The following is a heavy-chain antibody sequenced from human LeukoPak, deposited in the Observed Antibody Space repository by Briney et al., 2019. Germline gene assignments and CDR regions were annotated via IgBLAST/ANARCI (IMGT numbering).Heavy chain of an antibody. D-gene: IGHD2-21*02. Sequence: GGSLRLSCAASGFPFSSYWMTWVRQAPGKGLEWVSAISGSGGSTYYADSVKGRFTISRDNSKNTLYLQMNSLRAEDTAVYYCAKADAVTAFLYGMDVWGQGTTVTVSS. V-gene: IGHV3-23*01. CDR3: AKADAVTAFLYGMDV. J-gene: IGHJ6*02. CDR2: ISGSGGST. CDR1: GFPFSSYW.